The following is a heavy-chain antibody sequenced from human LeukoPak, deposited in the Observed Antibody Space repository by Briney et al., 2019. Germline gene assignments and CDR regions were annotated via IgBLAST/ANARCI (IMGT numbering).Heavy chain of an antibody. D-gene: IGHD2-21*01. CDR1: GGSISSYY. V-gene: IGHV4-59*01. J-gene: IGHJ3*02. CDR3: ARDPFETYCGGDCYSGAFDI. Sequence: SETLSLTCTVSGGSISSYYWSWIRQPPGKGLEWIGYIYYSGSTNYNPSLKSRVTISVDTSKNQFSLKLSSVTAADTAVYYCARDPFETYCGGDCYSGAFDIWGQGTMVTVSS. CDR2: IYYSGST.